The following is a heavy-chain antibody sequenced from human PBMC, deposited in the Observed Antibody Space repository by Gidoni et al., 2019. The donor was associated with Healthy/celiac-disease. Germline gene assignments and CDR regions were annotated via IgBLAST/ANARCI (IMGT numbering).Heavy chain of an antibody. CDR3: ARGGGCSGGSCYWVQYYYYGMDV. CDR2: INHSGST. J-gene: IGHJ6*02. D-gene: IGHD2-15*01. Sequence: QVQLQQWGAGLLKPSETLSLTCAVYGGSFSGYYWSWMRQPPGKGLEWIGEINHSGSTNYIPSLKSRVTISVDTSKNQFSLKLSSVTAADTAVYYCARGGGCSGGSCYWVQYYYYGMDVWGQGTTVTVSS. CDR1: GGSFSGYY. V-gene: IGHV4-34*01.